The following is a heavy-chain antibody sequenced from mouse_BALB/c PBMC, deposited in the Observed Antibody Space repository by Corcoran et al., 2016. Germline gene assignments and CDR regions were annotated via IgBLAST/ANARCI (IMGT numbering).Heavy chain of an antibody. CDR2: ISYDGSN. V-gene: IGHV3-6*02. D-gene: IGHD2-4*01. CDR1: GYSITSGYY. CDR3: ARWRLRLWYFDV. J-gene: IGHJ1*01. Sequence: DVQLQESGPGLVKPSQSLSLTCSVTGYSITSGYYWNWIRQFPGNKLEWMGYISYDGSNNYNPSLKNRISITRDTSKNQFFLKLNSVTTEDTATYYCARWRLRLWYFDVWGAGTTVTVSS.